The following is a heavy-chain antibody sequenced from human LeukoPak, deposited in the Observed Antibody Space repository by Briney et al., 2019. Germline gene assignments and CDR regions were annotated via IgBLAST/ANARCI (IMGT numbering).Heavy chain of an antibody. J-gene: IGHJ4*02. CDR1: GYTFTSYY. Sequence: ASVKVSCKASGYTFTSYYMHWVRQAPGQGLEWMGRINPNSGGTNYAQKFQGRVTMTRDTSISTAYMELSRLRSDDTAVYYCARDLRGFGLYDYWGQGTLVTVSS. CDR3: ARDLRGFGLYDY. V-gene: IGHV1-2*06. D-gene: IGHD3-16*01. CDR2: INPNSGGT.